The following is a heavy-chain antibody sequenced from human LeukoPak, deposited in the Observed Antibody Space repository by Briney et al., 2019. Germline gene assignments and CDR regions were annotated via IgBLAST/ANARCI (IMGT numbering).Heavy chain of an antibody. CDR2: IIPIFGTA. V-gene: IGHV1-69*13. CDR3: ATSLLRFLEWXXYFXH. Sequence: ASVKVSCKASGYTFTGYYMHWVRQAPGQGLEWMGGIIPIFGTANYAQKFQGRVTITADESTSTAYMELSSLRSEDTAVYYCATSLLRFLEWXXYFXHW. J-gene: IGHJ1*01. D-gene: IGHD3-3*01. CDR1: GYTFTGYY.